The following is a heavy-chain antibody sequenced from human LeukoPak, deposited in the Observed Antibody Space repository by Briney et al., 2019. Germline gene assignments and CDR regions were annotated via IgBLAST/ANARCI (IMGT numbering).Heavy chain of an antibody. J-gene: IGHJ4*02. CDR3: AKVDNGDYGVDY. V-gene: IGHV3-30*04. D-gene: IGHD4-17*01. CDR2: ISYDGSNK. CDR1: GFTFSSYA. Sequence: PGGSLRLSCAASGFTFSSYAMHWVRQAPGKGLEWVAVISYDGSNKYYADSVKGRFTISRDNSKNTLYLQMNSLRAEDTAVYYCAKVDNGDYGVDYWGQGTLVTVSS.